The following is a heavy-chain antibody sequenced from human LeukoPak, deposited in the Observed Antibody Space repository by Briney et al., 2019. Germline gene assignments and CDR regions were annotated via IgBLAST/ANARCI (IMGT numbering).Heavy chain of an antibody. CDR1: GSTFSNFA. V-gene: IGHV3-23*01. CDR2: IRGGGAGA. CDR3: AKASYSYGNDAFDI. Sequence: GGSLRLSCAASGSTFSNFAMSWVRQVPEKGLEWVSTIRGGGAGAHYADSVKGRFTISRDNSKNTLYVEMNSLRAEDTAVYFCAKASYSYGNDAFDIWGQGTKVTVSS. J-gene: IGHJ3*02. D-gene: IGHD5-18*01.